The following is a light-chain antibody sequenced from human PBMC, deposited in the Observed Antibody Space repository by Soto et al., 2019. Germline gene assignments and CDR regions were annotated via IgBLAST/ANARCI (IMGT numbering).Light chain of an antibody. CDR1: QTISTIY. CDR2: GAS. J-gene: IGKJ3*01. Sequence: LVLTRSPGTPSLSPAERATLACRVSQTISTIYLAWYQQKPGQAPRLLSYGASRRATGIPDRFSGSGSGTDFTLTISRLEPEDLAVYCCQQYGSSPFTFGPGTKVDI. V-gene: IGKV3-20*01. CDR3: QQYGSSPFT.